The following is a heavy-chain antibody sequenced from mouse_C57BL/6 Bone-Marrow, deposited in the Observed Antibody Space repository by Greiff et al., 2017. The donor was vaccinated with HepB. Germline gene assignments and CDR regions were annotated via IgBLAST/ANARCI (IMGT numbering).Heavy chain of an antibody. CDR3: DRALQWSHFDG. V-gene: IGHV14-3*01. CDR1: GFNIKNTY. Sequence: EVHLVESVAELVRPGASVTLSCTASGFNIKNTYMHWVKQRPEQGLEWIGRIDPANGNTKYAPKFPGKATITPDTSSNTAYLQLSSLTSEDTAIYYCDRALQWSHFDGWGEGTTLTVSS. D-gene: IGHD1-1*02. J-gene: IGHJ2*01. CDR2: IDPANGNT.